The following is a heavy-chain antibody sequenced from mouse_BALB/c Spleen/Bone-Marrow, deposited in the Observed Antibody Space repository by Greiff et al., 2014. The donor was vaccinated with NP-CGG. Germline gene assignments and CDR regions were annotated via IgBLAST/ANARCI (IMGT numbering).Heavy chain of an antibody. D-gene: IGHD1-1*02. CDR3: VTDPYYGRQYYFDY. CDR1: GYTFTDYV. Sequence: VKLQESGPELVKPGASVKMSCKASGYTFTDYVISWVKQRTGQGLEWIGEIYPGSGSTYYNEKFKGKATLTADKSSNTVYMQLISLTSEDSAVFFCVTDPYYGRQYYFDYWGQGTTLTVSS. V-gene: IGHV1-77*01. CDR2: IYPGSGST. J-gene: IGHJ2*01.